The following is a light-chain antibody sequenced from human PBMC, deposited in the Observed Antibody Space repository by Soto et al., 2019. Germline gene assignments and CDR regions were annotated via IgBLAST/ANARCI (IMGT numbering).Light chain of an antibody. CDR2: AAS. Sequence: DIQMTQSPSSRSASVGDRVTITCRASQDISNYVVWLQQKPGKAPKSLIYAASNLQSGVSSKFSGSGSGTDFTLTISSLQPEHFATYYCQQYNSYPWTFGQGTKVEIK. CDR3: QQYNSYPWT. V-gene: IGKV1-16*02. CDR1: QDISNY. J-gene: IGKJ1*01.